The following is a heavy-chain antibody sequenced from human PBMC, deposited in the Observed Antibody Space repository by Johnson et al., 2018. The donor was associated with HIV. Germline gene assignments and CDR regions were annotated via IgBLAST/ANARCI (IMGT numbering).Heavy chain of an antibody. CDR1: GFTFSNYC. D-gene: IGHD3-22*01. CDR3: ARVTYYYDTQAFDF. CDR2: INIYGSST. V-gene: IGHV3-74*02. Sequence: VQLVESGGGLVQPGGSLRLSCAASGFTFSNYCMHWVRLAPGKGLVWVSRINIYGSSTNYEDSVKGGFAISRDNAKNTLYLQMNSLRAEDTAVYYCARVTYYYDTQAFDFWGQGTMVTVSS. J-gene: IGHJ3*01.